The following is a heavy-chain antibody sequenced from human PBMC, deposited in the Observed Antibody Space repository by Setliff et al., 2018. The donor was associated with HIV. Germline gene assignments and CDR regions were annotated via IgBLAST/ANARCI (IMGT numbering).Heavy chain of an antibody. D-gene: IGHD3-22*01. Sequence: PSETLSLTCAVSGYAITSGFYWGWIRQPPGKGLEWIGRIYPSGSTSYNPSLKSRVTMSVDTSKNQISLKLSFVTAADTAVFYCAREFYHYDSSDYYSDYYYYYMDVWGKGTTVTVSS. CDR1: GYAITSGFY. CDR2: IYPSGST. J-gene: IGHJ6*03. V-gene: IGHV4-38-2*02. CDR3: AREFYHYDSSDYYSDYYYYYMDV.